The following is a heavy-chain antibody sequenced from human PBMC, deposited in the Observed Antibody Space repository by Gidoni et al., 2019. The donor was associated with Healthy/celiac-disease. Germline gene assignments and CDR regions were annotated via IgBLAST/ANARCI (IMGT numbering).Heavy chain of an antibody. CDR1: GYTFTSYY. CDR3: AREAYYYDSSGPLNWFDP. Sequence: QVHLLQSGAEVQKPGASLKVSFKASGYTFTSYYMHWVLQAPGQGLEWMGIINPSGGSTSYAQKFQGRVTMTRDTSTSTVYMELSSLRSEDTAVYYCAREAYYYDSSGPLNWFDPWGQGTLVTVSS. D-gene: IGHD3-22*01. V-gene: IGHV1-46*01. CDR2: INPSGGST. J-gene: IGHJ5*02.